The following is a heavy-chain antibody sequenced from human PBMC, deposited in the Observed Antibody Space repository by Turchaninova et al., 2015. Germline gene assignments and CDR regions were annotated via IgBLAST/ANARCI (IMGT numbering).Heavy chain of an antibody. Sequence: QLQLQESGPGLVKPSETLSRICTVPGGPFTSSSYYCGWIRQPPGKGLEWFGSIYYGGSTYYNPSLKSRVTISVDTSKNQFSLKLTSVTAADTAVYYCARGSDYYDSSGYYVQDAFDIWGQGTMVTVSS. D-gene: IGHD3-22*01. V-gene: IGHV4-39*01. J-gene: IGHJ3*02. CDR1: GGPFTSSSYY. CDR2: IYYGGST. CDR3: ARGSDYYDSSGYYVQDAFDI.